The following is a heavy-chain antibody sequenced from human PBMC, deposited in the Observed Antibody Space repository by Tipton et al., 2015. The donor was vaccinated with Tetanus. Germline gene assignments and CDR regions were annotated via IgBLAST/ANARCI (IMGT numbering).Heavy chain of an antibody. D-gene: IGHD3/OR15-3a*01. Sequence: GSLRLSCTTSGFTFSSYSMNWFRQAPGKGLEWVANINRNGGGKYYVDSVKGRFTISRDEAKKSVYLEMSSLTVGDTAVYYCARDRGEDWTNFYYMDVWGKGATVTVSS. CDR2: INRNGGGK. J-gene: IGHJ6*03. CDR3: ARDRGEDWTNFYYMDV. V-gene: IGHV3-7*01. CDR1: GFTFSSYS.